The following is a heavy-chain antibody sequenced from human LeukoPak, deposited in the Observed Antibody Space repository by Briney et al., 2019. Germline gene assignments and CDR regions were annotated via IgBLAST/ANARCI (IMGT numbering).Heavy chain of an antibody. V-gene: IGHV1-8*01. CDR2: VNPDSGNT. D-gene: IGHD2-8*02. CDR3: ATYRQVLLPFES. Sequence: ASVKVSCKASGYTFTNYDINWVRQATGQGLEWMGWVNPDSGNTGYAQKFQGRVTMTRNTSISTAYMELSSLRSEDTAMYYCATYRQVLLPFESWGQGTLVTVSS. J-gene: IGHJ4*02. CDR1: GYTFTNYD.